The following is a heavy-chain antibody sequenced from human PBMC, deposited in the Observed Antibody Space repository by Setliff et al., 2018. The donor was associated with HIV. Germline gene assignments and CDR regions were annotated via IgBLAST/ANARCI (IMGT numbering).Heavy chain of an antibody. V-gene: IGHV3-48*01. J-gene: IGHJ4*01. D-gene: IGHD5-12*01. CDR2: ISRTSTTI. CDR3: TTGPYNGYSD. CDR1: GFTFSSYS. Sequence: PGGSLRLSCAASGFTFSSYSMNWVRQAPGKGLEWLSYISRTSTTIYYADSVKGRFTISRDNSKNTVYLQMSSLRPDDTAVYYCTTGPYNGYSDWGHGTAVTVSS.